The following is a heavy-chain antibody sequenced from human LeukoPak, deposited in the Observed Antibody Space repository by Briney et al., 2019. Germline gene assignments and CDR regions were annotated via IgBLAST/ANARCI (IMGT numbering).Heavy chain of an antibody. CDR1: GFTFSSYW. Sequence: PGGSLRLSCVASGFTFSSYWMHWVRQDPRKGLVWVSRINGDGRNINYADSVKGRFTVSRDNSKSLLFLQMESLRHDDTGIYYCAKGRRTGFVDYWGQGALVTVSS. J-gene: IGHJ4*02. CDR3: AKGRRTGFVDY. CDR2: INGDGRNI. V-gene: IGHV3-74*01. D-gene: IGHD1-1*01.